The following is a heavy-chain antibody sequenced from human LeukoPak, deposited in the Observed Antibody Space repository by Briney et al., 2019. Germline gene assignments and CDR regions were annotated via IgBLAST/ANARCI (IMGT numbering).Heavy chain of an antibody. CDR3: AKFVVVPASIRFYYYMDV. CDR2: ISGSGGST. CDR1: GFTFSSYA. Sequence: PGGSLRLSCAASGFTFSSYAMSWLRQAPGKGLEWVSDISGSGGSTYYADSVKGRFTISRDNSKNTLYPQMNSLRAEDTAVYYCAKFVVVPASIRFYYYMDVGGKGTTVTVSS. V-gene: IGHV3-23*01. D-gene: IGHD2-2*02. J-gene: IGHJ6*03.